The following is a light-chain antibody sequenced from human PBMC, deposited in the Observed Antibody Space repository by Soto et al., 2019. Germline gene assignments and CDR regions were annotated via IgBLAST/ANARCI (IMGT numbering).Light chain of an antibody. V-gene: IGLV2-14*01. CDR1: SSDVGTYNY. CDR3: ISYTGDSSPYV. Sequence: QSVLTQPASVSGSPGQSITISCTGTSSDVGTYNYVSWYQHHPGKAPKLMIYEVSNRPSGVSNRFSGSKSGNTASLTISGLQAEDEAHYYCISYTGDSSPYVFGIGTKLTVL. J-gene: IGLJ1*01. CDR2: EVS.